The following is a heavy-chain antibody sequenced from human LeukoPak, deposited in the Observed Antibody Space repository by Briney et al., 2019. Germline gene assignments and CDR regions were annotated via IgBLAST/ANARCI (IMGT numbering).Heavy chain of an antibody. CDR3: AKDWDDYGDYLPLDY. Sequence: GGSLRLSCAASGFTFSSYAMSWVRQAPGKGLEWASAIRGSGGSTYYADSVKGRFTISRDNSKNTLSLQMNSLRAEDTAIYYCAKDWDDYGDYLPLDYWGQGTLVTVSS. J-gene: IGHJ4*02. CDR1: GFTFSSYA. D-gene: IGHD4-17*01. V-gene: IGHV3-23*01. CDR2: IRGSGGST.